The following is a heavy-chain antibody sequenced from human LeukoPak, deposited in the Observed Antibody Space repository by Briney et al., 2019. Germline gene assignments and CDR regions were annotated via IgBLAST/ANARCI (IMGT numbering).Heavy chain of an antibody. D-gene: IGHD2/OR15-2a*01. Sequence: GGSLRLSCAASGFTFDDYAMHWVRQAPGKGLEWVSGISWNSGSIGYADSVKGRFTISRDNAKNSLCLQMNSLRAEDTALYYCAKDKGSTWDAFDIWGQGTMVTVSS. J-gene: IGHJ3*02. CDR2: ISWNSGSI. CDR3: AKDKGSTWDAFDI. CDR1: GFTFDDYA. V-gene: IGHV3-9*01.